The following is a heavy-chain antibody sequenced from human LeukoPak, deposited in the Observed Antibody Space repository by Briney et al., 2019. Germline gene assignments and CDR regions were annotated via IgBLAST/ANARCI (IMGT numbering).Heavy chain of an antibody. J-gene: IGHJ6*03. D-gene: IGHD6-13*01. CDR1: GFTFSDYW. V-gene: IGHV3-74*01. CDR3: LAGYYYSQMDV. Sequence: GGSLRLSCAASGFTFSDYWMHWVRQPPGKGRVWVARVNIHGSGTDYADSVKGRFTISRDNAKNTLYLQMTSLRAEDTAVYYALAGYYYSQMDVWGKGTAVTVSS. CDR2: VNIHGSGT.